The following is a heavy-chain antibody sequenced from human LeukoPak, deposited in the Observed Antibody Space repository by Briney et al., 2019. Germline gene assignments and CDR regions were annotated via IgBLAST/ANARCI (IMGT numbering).Heavy chain of an antibody. CDR1: GGSIRGRNW. CDR3: ARNGGDPDFDD. D-gene: IGHD2-21*02. V-gene: IGHV4-4*02. J-gene: IGHJ5*02. Sequence: PSETLSLTCTVSGGSIRGRNWWTWVRQPPGKGLEWIGEISHSGSTNYNPSLKSRVTISVDKSNNQFSLNLNSVTAADTAVYYCARNGGDPDFDDWGQGTLVTVSS. CDR2: ISHSGST.